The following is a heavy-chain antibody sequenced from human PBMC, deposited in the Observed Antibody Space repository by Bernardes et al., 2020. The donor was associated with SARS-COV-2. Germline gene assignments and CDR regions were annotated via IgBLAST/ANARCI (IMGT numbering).Heavy chain of an antibody. V-gene: IGHV4-4*07. Sequence: SETLSLTCTVSGGSISSYYWNWIRQPAGKGLEWIGRIYTSGSTNYNPSLKSRVTMSVDTSKNQFSLKLSSVTAADTAVYYCARDSGGDSSGWYGFDYWGQGTLVTVSS. J-gene: IGHJ4*02. CDR3: ARDSGGDSSGWYGFDY. D-gene: IGHD6-19*01. CDR1: GGSISSYY. CDR2: IYTSGST.